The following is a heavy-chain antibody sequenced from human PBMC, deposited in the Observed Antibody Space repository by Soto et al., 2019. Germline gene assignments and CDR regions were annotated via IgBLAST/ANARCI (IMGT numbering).Heavy chain of an antibody. CDR3: ARGVLGYYLDY. CDR1: GGSITNHDNY. V-gene: IGHV4-39*01. D-gene: IGHD2-15*01. J-gene: IGHJ4*02. Sequence: SETLSLTCTVSGGSITNHDNYWGWIRQPPGKGLEWLGSIYYSGSTYYNPSLKSRVTVSVDTSKNQFYLKLSSVTAADTAVYYCARGVLGYYLDYWGQGTLVTVSS. CDR2: IYYSGST.